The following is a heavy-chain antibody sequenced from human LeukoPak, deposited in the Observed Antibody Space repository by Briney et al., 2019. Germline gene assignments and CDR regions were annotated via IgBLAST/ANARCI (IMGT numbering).Heavy chain of an antibody. CDR2: IKSDGRSA. D-gene: IGHD6-19*01. CDR1: GFTFSRYC. CDR3: ARDPGGEWLALNFDF. Sequence: GGSLRLSCAASGFTFSRYCMHWVRQAPGKGLVWVSRIKSDGRSASYADWVKGRFTISTDNAKNTLDPQMNSLRDEDTAVYYCARDPGGEWLALNFDFWGQGTLVTVSS. V-gene: IGHV3-74*01. J-gene: IGHJ4*02.